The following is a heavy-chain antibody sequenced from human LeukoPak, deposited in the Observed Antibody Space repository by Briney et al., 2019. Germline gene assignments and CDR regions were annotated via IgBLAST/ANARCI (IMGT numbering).Heavy chain of an antibody. V-gene: IGHV3-30*02. CDR3: AKARSYCGGDCSLYAFDI. CDR1: GFIFSSHG. D-gene: IGHD2-21*01. Sequence: GGSPRFSCAASGFIFSSHGMHWVRQAPGKGLEWVAFIRYDGGNKYYADSVKGRFTISRDNSKNTLYLQMNSLRAEDTAVYYCAKARSYCGGDCSLYAFDIWGQGTMVTVSS. J-gene: IGHJ3*02. CDR2: IRYDGGNK.